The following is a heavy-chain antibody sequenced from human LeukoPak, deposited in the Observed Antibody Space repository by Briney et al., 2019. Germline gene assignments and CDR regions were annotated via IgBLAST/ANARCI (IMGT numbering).Heavy chain of an antibody. CDR2: IHFDGSTK. CDR1: GYTLSIYG. Sequence: GGSLRLSCAASGYTLSIYGMHWVRQAPGKGLEWVAFIHFDGSTKYSGDSVKGRFTVSRDNSRNTLYLQMNSVRPEDTAVYYCAKDQCTRTSCDGYPGYWGQGTLVTVSS. V-gene: IGHV3-30*02. J-gene: IGHJ4*02. D-gene: IGHD2-2*01. CDR3: AKDQCTRTSCDGYPGY.